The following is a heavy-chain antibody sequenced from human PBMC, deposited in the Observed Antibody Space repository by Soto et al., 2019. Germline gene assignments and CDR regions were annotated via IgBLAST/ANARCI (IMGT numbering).Heavy chain of an antibody. Sequence: GGSLRLSCAASGFTVSSNYMSWVRQAPGKGLEWVSVIYSGGSTYYADSVKGRFTISRDNSKNTLYLQMNSLRAEDTAVYYCARETSKNYDILTGTMYDYGMDVWGQGTTVTVSS. CDR1: GFTVSSNY. CDR3: ARETSKNYDILTGTMYDYGMDV. CDR2: IYSGGST. J-gene: IGHJ6*02. D-gene: IGHD3-9*01. V-gene: IGHV3-53*01.